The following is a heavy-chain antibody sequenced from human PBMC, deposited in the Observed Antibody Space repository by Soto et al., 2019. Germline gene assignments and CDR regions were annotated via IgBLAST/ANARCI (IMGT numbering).Heavy chain of an antibody. J-gene: IGHJ4*02. CDR3: AREDYTGNSRFFDY. V-gene: IGHV4-30-4*01. D-gene: IGHD3-9*01. CDR1: GGSIGSGNYY. Sequence: NPSETLSLTCSVSGGSIGSGNYYWSWIRHPPGKGLEWIGYIYHSGITYYNPSLNSRVTISVDMSKNQFSLRLSSVTAADTAVYYCAREDYTGNSRFFDYWGQGVLVTVS. CDR2: IYHSGIT.